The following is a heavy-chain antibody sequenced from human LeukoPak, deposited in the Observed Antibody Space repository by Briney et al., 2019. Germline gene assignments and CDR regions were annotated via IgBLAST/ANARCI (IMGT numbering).Heavy chain of an antibody. Sequence: GASVKVSCKASGYTFTGYYMHWVRQAPGQGLEWMGWINPNSGGTNYAQKFQGRVTMTRDTSISTAYMELSRLRSDDTAVYYCARSRSRARGVYSNPDYGDYGGYWGQGTPVTVSS. CDR2: INPNSGGT. D-gene: IGHD4-17*01. CDR3: ARSRSRARGVYSNPDYGDYGGY. J-gene: IGHJ4*02. V-gene: IGHV1-2*02. CDR1: GYTFTGYY.